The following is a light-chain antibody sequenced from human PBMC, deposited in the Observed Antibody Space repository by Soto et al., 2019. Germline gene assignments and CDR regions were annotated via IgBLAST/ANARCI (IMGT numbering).Light chain of an antibody. CDR3: QHYNSYPVA. V-gene: IGKV1-5*03. J-gene: IGKJ1*01. Sequence: DIQMTHSPSTLSASVSDRVALTCRASQSISSWLAWYQQKPGKAPKLLIYDASTLESGVPSRFSGSGSGTEFTLTISSLQPDDFATYYCQHYNSYPVAFGQGTKVDI. CDR2: DAS. CDR1: QSISSW.